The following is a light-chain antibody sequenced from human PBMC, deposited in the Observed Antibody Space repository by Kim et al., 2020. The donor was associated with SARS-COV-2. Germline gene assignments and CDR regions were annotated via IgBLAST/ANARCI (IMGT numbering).Light chain of an antibody. CDR3: QQLSNWPQT. CDR2: DAS. V-gene: IGKV3-11*01. Sequence: ETVLTQSPATLSLSPGERASLSCRASQSVSTFLAWYQQKPGQAPRLLIHDASNRATGLPARFSGSGSGTEFTLTISNIEAEDFAVYYFQQLSNWPQTFGQGTQVDI. J-gene: IGKJ1*01. CDR1: QSVSTF.